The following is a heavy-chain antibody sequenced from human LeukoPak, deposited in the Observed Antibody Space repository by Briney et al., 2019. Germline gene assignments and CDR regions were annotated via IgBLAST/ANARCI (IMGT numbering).Heavy chain of an antibody. V-gene: IGHV3-23*01. Sequence: GGSLRLSCAASGFTFSSYAISWVRQTPGKGLEWVSAISGTGGSTYYADSVKGRFTISRDNSKNTLSLQMNSLRADDTAVYYCAKEIYGDPTGGRFQHWGQGTLVTVSS. J-gene: IGHJ1*01. D-gene: IGHD4-17*01. CDR3: AKEIYGDPTGGRFQH. CDR2: ISGTGGST. CDR1: GFTFSSYA.